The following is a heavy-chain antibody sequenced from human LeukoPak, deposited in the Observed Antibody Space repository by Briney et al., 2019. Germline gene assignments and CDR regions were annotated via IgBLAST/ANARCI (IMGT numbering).Heavy chain of an antibody. D-gene: IGHD6-13*01. Sequence: ASVKVSCKASGYTCTSYDINWVRQATGQGLEWMGWMNPNSGNTDYAQKFQGRVTMTRNTSISTAYMELSSLRSEDTAVYYCARATQQDSSSWSDYWGQGTLVTVSS. J-gene: IGHJ4*02. CDR2: MNPNSGNT. V-gene: IGHV1-8*01. CDR1: GYTCTSYD. CDR3: ARATQQDSSSWSDY.